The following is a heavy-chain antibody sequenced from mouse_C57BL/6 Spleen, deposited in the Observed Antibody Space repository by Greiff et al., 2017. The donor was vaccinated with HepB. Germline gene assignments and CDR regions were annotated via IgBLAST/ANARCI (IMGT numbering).Heavy chain of an antibody. V-gene: IGHV1-82*01. J-gene: IGHJ1*03. CDR3: AREKRIYYGNYVHWYFDV. CDR2: IYPGDGDT. Sequence: VKLMESGPELVKPGASVKISCKASGYAFSSSWMNWVKQRPGKGLEWIGRIYPGDGDTNYNGKFKGKATLTADKSSSTAYMQLSSLTSEDSAVYFCAREKRIYYGNYVHWYFDVWGTGTTVTVAS. CDR1: GYAFSSSW. D-gene: IGHD2-1*01.